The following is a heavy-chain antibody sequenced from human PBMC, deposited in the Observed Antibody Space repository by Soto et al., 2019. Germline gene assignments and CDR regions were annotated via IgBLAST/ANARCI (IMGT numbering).Heavy chain of an antibody. CDR1: GFIFSPYG. V-gene: IGHV3-33*01. CDR3: ARAPRMAPFDI. CDR2: IRNDGSDK. Sequence: PGGSLRLSCAASGFIFSPYGIHWVRQAPGKGLEWVALIRNDGSDKYYAESVTGRFTISRDNSKNTVYLQMNSLRAEDTALYFCARAPRMAPFDIWGQGTMVTVPS. J-gene: IGHJ3*02.